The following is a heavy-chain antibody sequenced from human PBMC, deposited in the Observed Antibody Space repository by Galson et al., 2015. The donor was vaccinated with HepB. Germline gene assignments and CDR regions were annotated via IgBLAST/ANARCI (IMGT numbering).Heavy chain of an antibody. Sequence: SLRLSCAASGFTFSSYAMNWVRQAPGKGLVWVSAISGSDGNTYYADSVKGRFTISRDNSKNTLYLQMDSLRAEDTAVYYCAKDAVTAYGRAVWGPGTTVTVSS. D-gene: IGHD2-21*02. CDR2: ISGSDGNT. CDR3: AKDAVTAYGRAV. V-gene: IGHV3-23*01. CDR1: GFTFSSYA. J-gene: IGHJ6*02.